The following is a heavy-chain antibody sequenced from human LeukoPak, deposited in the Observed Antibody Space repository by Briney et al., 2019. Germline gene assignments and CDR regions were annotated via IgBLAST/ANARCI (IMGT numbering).Heavy chain of an antibody. CDR3: ASALMGYSTRYYYYYYMDV. Sequence: GGSLRLSCAASGFTFSSYAVSWVRQAPGKGLEWVSAISGSGGSTYYADSVKGRFTISRDNSKNTLYLQMNSLRAEDTAVYYCASALMGYSTRYYYYYYMDVWGKGTTVTVSS. V-gene: IGHV3-23*01. CDR1: GFTFSSYA. D-gene: IGHD2-2*01. CDR2: ISGSGGST. J-gene: IGHJ6*03.